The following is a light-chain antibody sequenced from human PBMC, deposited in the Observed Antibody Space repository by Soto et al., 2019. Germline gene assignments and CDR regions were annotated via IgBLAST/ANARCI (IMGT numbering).Light chain of an antibody. V-gene: IGKV1-39*01. CDR2: VAS. CDR3: QQYFSPPYP. J-gene: IGKJ2*01. CDR1: QSISNS. Sequence: DIQMTQSLSSLSASVGDRVTITCRASQSISNSLSWYQQKPGKPTNFLIYVASTFQSWDPSRCGGGGFGRDFTLTISSLQTEDVATYDCQQYFSPPYPFGQGTKVEIK.